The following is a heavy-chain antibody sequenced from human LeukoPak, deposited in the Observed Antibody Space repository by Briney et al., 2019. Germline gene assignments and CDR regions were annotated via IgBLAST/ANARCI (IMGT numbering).Heavy chain of an antibody. D-gene: IGHD1-1*01. CDR2: ISSSSSYI. V-gene: IGHV3-21*01. CDR3: ARVQELELDFDY. CDR1: GFTFSSYS. J-gene: IGHJ4*02. Sequence: GGSLRLSCAASGFTFSSYSMNWVRQAPVKGLEWVSSISSSSSYIYYADSVKGRFTISRDNAKNSLYLQMNSLRAEDTAVYYCARVQELELDFDYWGQGTLVTVSS.